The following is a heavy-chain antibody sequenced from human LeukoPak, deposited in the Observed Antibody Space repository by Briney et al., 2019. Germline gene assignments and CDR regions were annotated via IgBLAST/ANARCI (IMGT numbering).Heavy chain of an antibody. V-gene: IGHV1-69*13. D-gene: IGHD5-18*01. Sequence: ASVKVSCKASGGTFSNYAISWVRQAPGQGLEWMGGIIPIFGTANYAQKFQGRVTITADESTSTAYMELSSLRSEDTAVYYCARVDTAMVTASGWFDPWGQGTLVTVSS. CDR1: GGTFSNYA. CDR2: IIPIFGTA. J-gene: IGHJ5*02. CDR3: ARVDTAMVTASGWFDP.